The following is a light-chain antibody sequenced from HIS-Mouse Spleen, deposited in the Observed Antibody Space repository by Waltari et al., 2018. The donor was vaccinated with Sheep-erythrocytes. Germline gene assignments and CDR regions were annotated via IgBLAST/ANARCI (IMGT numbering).Light chain of an antibody. CDR2: EGS. J-gene: IGLJ3*02. CDR1: SSDVGSYNL. Sequence: LTQPASVSGSPGQSITISCTGTSSDVGSYNLVSWYQQHPGKAPKLMIYEGSKRPSGVSNRFSGSKSGNTASLTISGLQAEDEADYYCCSYAGSSTPWVFGGGTKLTFL. CDR3: CSYAGSSTPWV. V-gene: IGLV2-23*01.